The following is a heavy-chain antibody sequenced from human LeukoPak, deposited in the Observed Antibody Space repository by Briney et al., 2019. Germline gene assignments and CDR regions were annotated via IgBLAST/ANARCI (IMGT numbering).Heavy chain of an antibody. CDR3: ARDRTSVREMATRCFDY. Sequence: GGSLRLSCAASRFTFTDYGMHWVRQPPGKGLEWVALIWYDGSGKYYADSVKGRFTISRDNSKNTLYLQMNSLRAEDTAVYYCARDRTSVREMATRCFDYWGQGTLVTVSS. V-gene: IGHV3-33*01. J-gene: IGHJ4*02. CDR1: RFTFTDYG. CDR2: IWYDGSGK. D-gene: IGHD5-24*01.